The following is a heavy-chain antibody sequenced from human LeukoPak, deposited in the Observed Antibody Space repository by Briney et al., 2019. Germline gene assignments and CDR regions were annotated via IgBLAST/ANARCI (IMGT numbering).Heavy chain of an antibody. J-gene: IGHJ1*01. D-gene: IGHD3-10*01. V-gene: IGHV3-30*04. Sequence: GGSLRLSCAASGFTFSSYAMHWVRQAPGKGLEWVAVISYYGSNKYYADSVKGRFTISRDNSKNTLYLQMNSLRAEDTAVYYCAKYFASGSYYKLPHWGQGTLVTVSS. CDR1: GFTFSSYA. CDR3: AKYFASGSYYKLPH. CDR2: ISYYGSNK.